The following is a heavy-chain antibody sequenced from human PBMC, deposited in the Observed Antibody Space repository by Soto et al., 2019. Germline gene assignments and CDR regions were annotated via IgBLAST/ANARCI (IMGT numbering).Heavy chain of an antibody. CDR1: GGTFSSYA. D-gene: IGHD4-17*01. V-gene: IGHV1-69*01. CDR3: ATGTSVGGDYGGLFDY. Sequence: QVQLVQSGAEVKKPGSSVKVSCKASGGTFSSYAISWVRQAPGQGLEWMGGIIPIFGTANYVQKFQGRVTITADESTSTAYMELSSLRSEDTAVYYCATGTSVGGDYGGLFDYWGQGTLVTVSS. CDR2: IIPIFGTA. J-gene: IGHJ4*02.